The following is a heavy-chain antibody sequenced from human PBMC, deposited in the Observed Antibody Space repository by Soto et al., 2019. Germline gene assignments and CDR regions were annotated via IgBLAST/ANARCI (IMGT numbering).Heavy chain of an antibody. CDR1: GWSFSGYY. CDR2: INHSGST. D-gene: IGHD3-3*01. J-gene: IGHJ6*02. Sequence: XETLSLTCAVYGWSFSGYYWSWIRQPPGKGLDWIGEINHSGSTNYNPSLKSRVTISVDTSKNQFSLKLSSVTAADTAVYYCARAPYYDFWSGYYTHYYGMDAWGQGTTVTVSS. V-gene: IGHV4-34*01. CDR3: ARAPYYDFWSGYYTHYYGMDA.